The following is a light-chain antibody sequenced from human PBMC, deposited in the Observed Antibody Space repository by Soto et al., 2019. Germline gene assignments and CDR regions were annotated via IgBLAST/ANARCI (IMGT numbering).Light chain of an antibody. J-gene: IGKJ5*01. V-gene: IGKV3-20*01. CDR2: GAS. CDR1: QTFSNSF. CDR3: QQCGSSST. Sequence: EIVLTHSPGTLSLSPGEIATLSCWASQTFSNSFLSWFQQIPGQAPRLLIYGASMRATGIPDRFSGSGSGTDFTLTISRLEPEDFAVYYCQQCGSSSTFGQGTRLEIK.